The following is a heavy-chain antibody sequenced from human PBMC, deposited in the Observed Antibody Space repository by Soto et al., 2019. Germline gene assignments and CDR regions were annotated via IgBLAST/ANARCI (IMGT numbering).Heavy chain of an antibody. V-gene: IGHV5-51*01. CDR1: RYSFTIYW. J-gene: IGHJ6*02. CDR3: ARHKEVPTICGVVTPDYYYGMDV. CDR2: IYPGDSDT. D-gene: IGHD3-3*01. Sequence: NPGESPQLSCKCSRYSFTIYWIGWVRQMPGKGPELMGRIYPGDSDTRYSPSFQGQVTISADKSISTAYLQWSSLKASETAMYYCARHKEVPTICGVVTPDYYYGMDVWGQGTPVTVSS.